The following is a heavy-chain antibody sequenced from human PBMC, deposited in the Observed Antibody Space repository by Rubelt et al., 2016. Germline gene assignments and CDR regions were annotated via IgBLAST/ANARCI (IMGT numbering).Heavy chain of an antibody. CDR1: GYTFTSYG. D-gene: IGHD4-17*01. CDR2: ISAYNGNT. J-gene: IGHJ4*02. CDR3: ARDPYGDRHHDY. V-gene: IGHV1-18*01. Sequence: QVQLVQSGAEVKKPGASVKVSCKASGYTFTSYGISWVRQAPGQGLEWMGWISAYNGNTNDAQTSKGRVTMTTDTSTSTAYMELRSLRSYDTAGYYCARDPYGDRHHDYWGQGTLVTVSS.